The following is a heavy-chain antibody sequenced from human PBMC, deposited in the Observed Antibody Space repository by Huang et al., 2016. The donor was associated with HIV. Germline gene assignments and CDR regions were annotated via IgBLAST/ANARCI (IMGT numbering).Heavy chain of an antibody. CDR3: ARERMMSWLDDHDAFDI. CDR1: GGSFSGYY. D-gene: IGHD1-1*01. Sequence: QVQLQQWGAGLLKPSETLSLTCAVYGGSFSGYYWCWIRQSPGKGLEWIGEINHSGSTNYNPALKSRLTISVDTSKNQVSLKLSSVTAADTAVYYCARERMMSWLDDHDAFDIWGQGTMVTVSS. J-gene: IGHJ3*02. V-gene: IGHV4-34*01. CDR2: INHSGST.